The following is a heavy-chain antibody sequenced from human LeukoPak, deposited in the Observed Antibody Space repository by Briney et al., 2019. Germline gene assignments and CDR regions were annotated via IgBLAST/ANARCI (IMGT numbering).Heavy chain of an antibody. D-gene: IGHD3-22*01. V-gene: IGHV1-18*01. CDR2: ISAYNGNT. CDR1: GYTFTSYG. CDR3: ARDPPASGYWETYYYYGMDV. J-gene: IGHJ6*02. Sequence: ASVKVSCKASGYTFTSYGISWVRLAPGQGLEWMGWISAYNGNTNYAQKLQGRVTMTTDTSTSTAYMELRSLRSDDTAVYYCARDPPASGYWETYYYYGMDVWGQGTTVTVSS.